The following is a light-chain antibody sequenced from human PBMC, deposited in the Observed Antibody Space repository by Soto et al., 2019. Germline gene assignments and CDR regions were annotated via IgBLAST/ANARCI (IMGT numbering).Light chain of an antibody. V-gene: IGLV1-40*01. Sequence: QSVLTQPPSLSGAPGLRVTISCTGSSSNIGAADDVHWYQQLPGTAPKLLLYGNNNRPSGVPDRFSGSKSGTSASLAITGLQAEDEAEYYCSSYAGSNNLVFGAGTKLTVL. CDR2: GNN. CDR3: SSYAGSNNLV. CDR1: SSNIGAADD. J-gene: IGLJ2*01.